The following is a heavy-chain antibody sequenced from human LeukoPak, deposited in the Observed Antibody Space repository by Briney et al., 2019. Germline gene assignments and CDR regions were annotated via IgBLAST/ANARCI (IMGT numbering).Heavy chain of an antibody. D-gene: IGHD6-19*01. V-gene: IGHV4-4*07. CDR1: GGSISSYY. Sequence: SETLSLTCTVSGGSISSYYWSWIRQPAGKGLEWIGRIYTSGSTNYNPSLKSRVTMSVDTSKNQFSLKLSSVTAADMAVYYCARDQSSSGHFDYWGQGTLVTVSS. CDR3: ARDQSSSGHFDY. J-gene: IGHJ4*02. CDR2: IYTSGST.